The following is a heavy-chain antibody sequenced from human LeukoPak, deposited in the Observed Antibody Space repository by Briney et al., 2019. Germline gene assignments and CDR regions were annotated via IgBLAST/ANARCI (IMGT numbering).Heavy chain of an antibody. CDR1: GFTFSSYA. Sequence: PGGSLRLSCAASGFTFSSYAMHWVRQAPGKGLEWVAVISYDGSNKYYADSVKGRFTISRDNSKNTLYLQMNSLRAEDTAVYYCAKDRDFWSGYDAFDIWGQGTMVTVSS. CDR3: AKDRDFWSGYDAFDI. J-gene: IGHJ3*02. CDR2: ISYDGSNK. D-gene: IGHD3-3*01. V-gene: IGHV3-30-3*01.